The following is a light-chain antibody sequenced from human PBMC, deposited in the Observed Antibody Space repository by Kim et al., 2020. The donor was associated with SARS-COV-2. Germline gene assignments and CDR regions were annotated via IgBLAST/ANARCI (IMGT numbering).Light chain of an antibody. CDR1: SSNLGSNY. CDR2: RNN. J-gene: IGLJ2*01. CDR3: AAWDDSLSGVV. Sequence: GHKVTISCSGSSSNLGSNYVYCYQQLPGTAPKLLIYRNNQRPSGVPDRFSGSKSGTSASLAISGLRSEDEADYYCAAWDDSLSGVVFGGGTQLTVL. V-gene: IGLV1-47*01.